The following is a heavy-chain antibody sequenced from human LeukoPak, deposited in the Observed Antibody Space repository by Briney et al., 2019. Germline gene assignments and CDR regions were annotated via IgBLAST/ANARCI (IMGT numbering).Heavy chain of an antibody. CDR3: ARDPRYCSGGSCYSVGKYFDY. V-gene: IGHV4-4*02. J-gene: IGHJ4*02. CDR1: GGSISSSNW. Sequence: SETLSLTCAVSGGSISSSNWWSWVRQPPGKGLEWIGEIYHSGSTNYNPSLKSRVTISVDKSKNHFSLNLSSVTAADTAVYYCARDPRYCSGGSCYSVGKYFDYWGQGTLVTVSS. CDR2: IYHSGST. D-gene: IGHD2-15*01.